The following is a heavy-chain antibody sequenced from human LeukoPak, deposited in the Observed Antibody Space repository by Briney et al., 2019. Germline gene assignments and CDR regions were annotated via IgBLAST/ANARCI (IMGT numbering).Heavy chain of an antibody. J-gene: IGHJ5*02. CDR2: ISGSGGST. CDR1: GFTFSSYA. V-gene: IGHV3-23*01. D-gene: IGHD2-2*03. CDR3: AKVRGYCSSTSCYPNWFDP. Sequence: GGSLRLSCAASGFTFSSYAMSWVRQAPGQGLEWVSSISGSGGSTYYADSVKGRFTISRDNPKNTLYLQMNSLRAEDTAVYYCAKVRGYCSSTSCYPNWFDPWGQGTLVTVSS.